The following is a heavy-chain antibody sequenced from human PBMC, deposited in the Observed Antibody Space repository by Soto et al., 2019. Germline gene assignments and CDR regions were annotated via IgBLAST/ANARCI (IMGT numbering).Heavy chain of an antibody. Sequence: SETLSLTCTVSGGSISTNDYYWNWIRQHPGKGLESIGYIYYSGRTRYNPSLESRVTISLDTSKNQFSLKLSSVTAADTAVYYCARDHEYSSSFGLSLQHWGQGTLVTVSS. D-gene: IGHD6-13*01. J-gene: IGHJ1*01. CDR1: GGSISTNDYY. V-gene: IGHV4-31*03. CDR2: IYYSGRT. CDR3: ARDHEYSSSFGLSLQH.